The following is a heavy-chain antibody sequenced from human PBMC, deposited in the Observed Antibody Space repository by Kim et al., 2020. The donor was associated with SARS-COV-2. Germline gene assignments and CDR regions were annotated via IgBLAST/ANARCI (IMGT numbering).Heavy chain of an antibody. CDR1: GGSISSYY. J-gene: IGHJ3*01. CDR3: ARECPGPLHYRPAIRAF. V-gene: IGHV4-59*13. Sequence: SETLSLTCTVFGGSISSYYWSWIRQSPGKGLEWIGYIYYSGSTNYNPSLKSRVTISVDTSKNPFSLKLSSVTAAGTAVYYCARECPGPLHYRPAIRAF. CDR2: IYYSGST. D-gene: IGHD2-2*02.